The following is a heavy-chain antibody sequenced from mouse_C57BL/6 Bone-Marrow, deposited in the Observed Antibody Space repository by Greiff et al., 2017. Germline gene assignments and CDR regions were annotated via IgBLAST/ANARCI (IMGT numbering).Heavy chain of an antibody. CDR1: GYAFTNYL. V-gene: IGHV1-54*01. D-gene: IGHD2-5*01. CDR2: INPGSGGT. CDR3: ARDYYSSYFDY. J-gene: IGHJ2*01. Sequence: QVQLKQSGAELVRPGTSVKVSCKASGYAFTNYLIEWVKQRPGQGLEWIGVINPGSGGTNYNEKFKGKATLTADKSSSTAYMQLSSLTSEDSAVYFCARDYYSSYFDYWGQGTTLTVSS.